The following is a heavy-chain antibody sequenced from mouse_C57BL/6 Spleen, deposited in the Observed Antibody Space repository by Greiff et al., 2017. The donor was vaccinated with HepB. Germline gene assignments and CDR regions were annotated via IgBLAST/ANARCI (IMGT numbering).Heavy chain of an antibody. J-gene: IGHJ4*01. Sequence: VQLKESGPELVKPGASVKISCKASGYSFTDYNMNWVKQSNGKSLEWIGVINPNYGTTSYNQKFKGKATLTVDQSSSTAYMQLNSLTSEDSAVYYCARGGYSNFYAMDYWGQGTSVTVSS. CDR3: ARGGYSNFYAMDY. CDR1: GYSFTDYN. D-gene: IGHD2-5*01. CDR2: INPNYGTT. V-gene: IGHV1-39*01.